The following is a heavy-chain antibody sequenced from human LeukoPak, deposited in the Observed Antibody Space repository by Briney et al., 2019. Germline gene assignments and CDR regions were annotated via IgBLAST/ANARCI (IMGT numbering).Heavy chain of an antibody. V-gene: IGHV3-74*01. CDR1: GFTFSSYW. J-gene: IGHJ3*02. Sequence: PGGSLRLSCAASGFTFSSYWMHWVRQAPGKGLVWASRINSDGSSTSYADSVKGRFTISRDNAKDTLYLQMNSLRAEDTAVYYCARGSDYDISTGYSPSDAFDIWGQGTMVTVSS. CDR3: ARGSDYDISTGYSPSDAFDI. CDR2: INSDGSST. D-gene: IGHD3-9*01.